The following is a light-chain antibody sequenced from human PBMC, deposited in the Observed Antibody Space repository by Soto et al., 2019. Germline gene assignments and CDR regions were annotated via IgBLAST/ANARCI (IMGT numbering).Light chain of an antibody. J-gene: IGKJ5*01. V-gene: IGKV2-28*01. CDR2: LGS. CDR3: MGALQSVT. Sequence: DIVMTQSPLSLPVTPGEPASISCRSSQSLLHSNGYNYLDWYLQKPGQSPQLLIYLGSNRASGVPDRFSGSGSGTDFTLKISRVEAEDVGVYYCMGALQSVTFGQGTRLDIK. CDR1: QSLLHSNGYNY.